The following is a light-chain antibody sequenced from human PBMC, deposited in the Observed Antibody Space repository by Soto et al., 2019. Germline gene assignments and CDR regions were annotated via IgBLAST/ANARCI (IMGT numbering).Light chain of an antibody. J-gene: IGKJ2*01. Sequence: EIVLTQSPGTLSLSPGVRATLSCRASQSVSNNYLAWYQQKPGQAPRLLIYDASTRATGIPDRIRGSGSGTDFTLTISRLEPEDFAVYFCQQYGSSSYTFGQGTKLEIK. CDR1: QSVSNNY. CDR3: QQYGSSSYT. CDR2: DAS. V-gene: IGKV3-20*01.